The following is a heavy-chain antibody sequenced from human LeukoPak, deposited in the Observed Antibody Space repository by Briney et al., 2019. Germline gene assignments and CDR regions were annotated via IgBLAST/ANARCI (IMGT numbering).Heavy chain of an antibody. CDR2: IYYSGGT. J-gene: IGHJ2*01. D-gene: IGHD6-13*01. V-gene: IGHV4-39*01. Sequence: SETLSLTCTVSGGSISSSSYYWGWIRQPPGKGLEWIGSIYYSGGTYYNPSLKSRVTISVDTSKNQFSLKLSSVTAADTAVYYCALSSPDWYFGLWGRGTLVTVSS. CDR1: GGSISSSSYY. CDR3: ALSSPDWYFGL.